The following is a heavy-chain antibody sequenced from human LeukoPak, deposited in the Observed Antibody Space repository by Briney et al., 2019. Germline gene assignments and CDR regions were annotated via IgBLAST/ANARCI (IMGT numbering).Heavy chain of an antibody. J-gene: IGHJ4*02. CDR1: GYTFNNYG. D-gene: IGHD1-26*01. V-gene: IGHV1-18*01. CDR3: ARVVFEVGFQFDF. CDR2: ISTYNDNT. Sequence: ASVKVSCKASGYTFNNYGINWVRQAPGQGLEWMVWISTYNDNTNYAQKLQGRVTMTTDTSTSTAYMELRSLTSDDTAVYYCARVVFEVGFQFDFWGQGTLVTVSS.